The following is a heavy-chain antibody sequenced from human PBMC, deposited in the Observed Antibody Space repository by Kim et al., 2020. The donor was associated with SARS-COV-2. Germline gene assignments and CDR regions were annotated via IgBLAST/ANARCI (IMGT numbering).Heavy chain of an antibody. Sequence: GGSLRLSCAASGFMFSDYYMSWIRQAPGKGLECLSFIRSSGLTIYYADSVKGRFTISRDNAKNSLYLQMNNLRAEDTAVYYCARGGYYYGSGSGYGMDVWGQGTTVTVSS. CDR2: IRSSGLTI. D-gene: IGHD3-10*01. J-gene: IGHJ6*02. CDR3: ARGGYYYGSGSGYGMDV. V-gene: IGHV3-11*01. CDR1: GFMFSDYY.